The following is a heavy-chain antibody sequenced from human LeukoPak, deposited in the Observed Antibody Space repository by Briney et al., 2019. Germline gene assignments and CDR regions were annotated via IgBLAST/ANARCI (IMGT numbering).Heavy chain of an antibody. Sequence: ASVKVSCKASGYTFTSYGISWVRQAPGQGLEWMGWVSAYNGNTNYAQKLQGRVTMTTDTSTSTAYMELRSLRSDDTAVYYCARDLVPRENDAFDIWGQGTMVTVSS. CDR1: GYTFTSYG. V-gene: IGHV1-18*01. J-gene: IGHJ3*02. D-gene: IGHD2-8*02. CDR3: ARDLVPRENDAFDI. CDR2: VSAYNGNT.